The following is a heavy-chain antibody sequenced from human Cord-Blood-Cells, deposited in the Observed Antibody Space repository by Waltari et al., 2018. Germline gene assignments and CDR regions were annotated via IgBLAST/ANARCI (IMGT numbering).Heavy chain of an antibody. CDR1: GGTFSSYA. CDR2: IIPIFGTA. J-gene: IGHJ4*02. D-gene: IGHD1-26*01. CDR3: ASPYSGSYLTDVLVLDY. Sequence: QVQLVQSGAEVKKPGSSVKVSCKAPGGTFSSYAISWVRQAPGQGLEWMGGIIPIFGTANHAQKFQGRVTITADESTSTAYMELSSLRSEDTAVYYCASPYSGSYLTDVLVLDYWGQGTLVTVSS. V-gene: IGHV1-69*01.